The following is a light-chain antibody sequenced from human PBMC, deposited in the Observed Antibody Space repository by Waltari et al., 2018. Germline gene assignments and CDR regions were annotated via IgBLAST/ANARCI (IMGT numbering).Light chain of an antibody. J-gene: IGKJ1*01. CDR3: QQYYSTPGWT. Sequence: DIVMTQSPDSLAVSLGERATINCKSSQSVLYSSNNKNYLAWYQQKPGQPPKLLIYWASTRESGVTDRFSGSGSGTDFTLTISSLQAEDVAVYYCQQYYSTPGWTFGQGTKVEIK. CDR1: QSVLYSSNNKNY. CDR2: WAS. V-gene: IGKV4-1*01.